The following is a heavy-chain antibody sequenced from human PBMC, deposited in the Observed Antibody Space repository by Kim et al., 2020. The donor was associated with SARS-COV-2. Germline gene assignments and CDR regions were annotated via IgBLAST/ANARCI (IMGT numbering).Heavy chain of an antibody. D-gene: IGHD3-10*01. CDR1: GYSFTNYW. CDR3: ARYGSGTCYKGYNWFDP. V-gene: IGHV5-10-1*01. J-gene: IGHJ5*02. CDR2: IDPSDSYT. Sequence: GESLKISCKGSGYSFTNYWINWVRQMPGKGLEWMGRIDPSDSYTNYSPSFQGHVTISVDKSINSAYLQWSSLKASDTAMYYCARYGSGTCYKGYNWFDPW.